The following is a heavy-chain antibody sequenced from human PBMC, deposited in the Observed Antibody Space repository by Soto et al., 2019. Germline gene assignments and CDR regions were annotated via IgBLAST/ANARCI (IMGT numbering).Heavy chain of an antibody. D-gene: IGHD5-18*01. Sequence: GFLRPSCAAPGCTCIDYYMSWTRPAPEKRLVWLAYISTSRSSTTSAHSGKGQFTSSRENAKNSRYLQMHSLRAEDTAVYYCARGYSYGPDYFAYWGQGTLVTVSS. CDR3: ARGYSYGPDYFAY. CDR2: ISTSRSST. V-gene: IGHV3-11*06. J-gene: IGHJ4*02. CDR1: GCTCIDYY.